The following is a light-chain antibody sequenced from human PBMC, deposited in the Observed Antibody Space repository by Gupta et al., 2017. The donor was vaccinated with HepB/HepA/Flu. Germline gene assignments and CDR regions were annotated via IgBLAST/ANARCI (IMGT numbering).Light chain of an antibody. CDR2: QDN. V-gene: IGLV3-1*01. CDR1: KLGDKY. Sequence: SYELTQPPSVYVSAGQTASITCSGDKLGDKYACWYQQKPGQSPVLVIYQDNKRPSGIPERFSGSNSGNTATLTISGTQAMDEADYYCQAWDSNTGVFGTGTKVTVL. CDR3: QAWDSNTGV. J-gene: IGLJ1*01.